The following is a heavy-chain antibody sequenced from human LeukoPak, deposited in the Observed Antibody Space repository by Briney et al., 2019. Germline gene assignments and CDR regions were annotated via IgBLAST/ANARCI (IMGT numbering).Heavy chain of an antibody. CDR2: MNPNSGNT. J-gene: IGHJ4*02. CDR3: GRRGDSSSWYGRFDY. D-gene: IGHD6-13*01. Sequence: GASVKVSCKTSGFTFTGYYIYWVRQAPGQGLEWMGWMNPNSGNTGYAQKFQGRVTMTRNTSISTAYMELSSLRSEDTAVYYCGRRGDSSSWYGRFDYWGQGTLVTVSS. V-gene: IGHV1-8*02. CDR1: GFTFTGYY.